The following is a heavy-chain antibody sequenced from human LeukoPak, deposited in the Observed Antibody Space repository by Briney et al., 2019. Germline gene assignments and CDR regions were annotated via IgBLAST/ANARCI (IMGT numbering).Heavy chain of an antibody. V-gene: IGHV4-30-4*07. Sequence: SQTLSLTCAVSGGSISSGGYSWSWIRQPPGKGLEWIGYIYYSGSTYYNPSLKSRVTISVDTSKNQFSLKLSSVTAADTAVYYCARGGIAAAGTGWFDPWGQGTLVTVSS. D-gene: IGHD6-13*01. CDR3: ARGGIAAAGTGWFDP. J-gene: IGHJ5*02. CDR2: IYYSGST. CDR1: GGSISSGGYS.